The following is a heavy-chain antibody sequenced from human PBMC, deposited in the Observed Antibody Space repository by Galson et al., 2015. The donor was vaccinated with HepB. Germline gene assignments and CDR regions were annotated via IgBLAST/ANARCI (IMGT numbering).Heavy chain of an antibody. V-gene: IGHV3-33*01. J-gene: IGHJ4*02. Sequence: SLRLSCAGSGFIFRSYGIHWVRQAPGKGLEWLAVIYSDGSNKYYADSVKGRFTISRDNAKNSLYLQMNSLRGEDTAVYYCARDREVVAATDFDYWGQGTLVTVSS. CDR3: ARDREVVAATDFDY. CDR2: IYSDGSNK. D-gene: IGHD2-15*01. CDR1: GFIFRSYG.